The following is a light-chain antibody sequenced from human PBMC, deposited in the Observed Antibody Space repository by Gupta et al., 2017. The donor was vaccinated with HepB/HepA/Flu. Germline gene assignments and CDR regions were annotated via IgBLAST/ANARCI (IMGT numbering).Light chain of an antibody. J-gene: IGLJ3*02. CDR2: ANK. CDR1: KLGVKY. V-gene: IGLV3-1*01. CDR3: QAWDSGTVV. Sequence: SYQLSQSLSASVSPVQTASISCTGDKLGVKYASWYQQKPGQSPVLVIYANKKRPSGLPERFSGSISGNTATLTISGTQAMDEADYYCQAWDSGTVVFGGGTKLTVL.